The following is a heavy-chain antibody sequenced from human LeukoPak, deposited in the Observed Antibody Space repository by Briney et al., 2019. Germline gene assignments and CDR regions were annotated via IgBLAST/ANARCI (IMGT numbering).Heavy chain of an antibody. D-gene: IGHD5-12*01. CDR2: IIPIFGTA. Sequence: ASVKVSCKASGGTFSSYAIGWVRQAPGQGLEWMGGIIPIFGTANYAQKFQGRVTITADKSTSTAYMELSGLRSEDTAVYYCARALVAKVEDYYYYYMDVWGKGTTVTVSS. CDR3: ARALVAKVEDYYYYYMDV. J-gene: IGHJ6*03. V-gene: IGHV1-69*06. CDR1: GGTFSSYA.